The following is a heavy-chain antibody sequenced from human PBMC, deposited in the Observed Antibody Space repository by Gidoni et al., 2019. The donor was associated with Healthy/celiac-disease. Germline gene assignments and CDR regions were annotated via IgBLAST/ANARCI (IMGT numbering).Heavy chain of an antibody. V-gene: IGHV3-21*01. CDR1: GFTFSSYS. CDR3: ARDAGGYSSNYAFDI. Sequence: EVQLVESGGGLVQPGGSRRLSCEASGFTFSSYSRNWVRQAPGKGLEWVSSISSSSSYIDYADSVKGRFTISRDNAKNSLYLQMNSLRAEDTAVYYCARDAGGYSSNYAFDIWGQGTMVTVSS. CDR2: ISSSSSYI. D-gene: IGHD3-22*01. J-gene: IGHJ3*02.